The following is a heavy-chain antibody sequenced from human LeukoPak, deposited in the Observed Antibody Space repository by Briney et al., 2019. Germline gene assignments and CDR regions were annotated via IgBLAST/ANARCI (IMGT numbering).Heavy chain of an antibody. CDR1: GFTVSSNY. V-gene: IGHV3-66*01. CDR3: ARDDFSGRTG. D-gene: IGHD1-26*01. J-gene: IGHJ4*02. Sequence: GGSLRLSCAASGFTVSSNYLSWVRQAPGKGLEWVSVIYSGGSTYYAGSVKGRFTISRDNSKNTLYLQMNSLRAEDTAVYYCARDDFSGRTGWGQGTLVTVSS. CDR2: IYSGGST.